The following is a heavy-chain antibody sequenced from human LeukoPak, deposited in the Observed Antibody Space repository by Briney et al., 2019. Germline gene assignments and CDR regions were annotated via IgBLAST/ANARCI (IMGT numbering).Heavy chain of an antibody. CDR2: IYYSGTT. J-gene: IGHJ4*02. Sequence: SETLSLTCTVSGGSISSHYWSWFRQTPGERPEWIAFIYYSGTTNYNPSLKGRVTISIDASKNQFSLKLSSVTAADTAIYYCARGTGFYDSSGHYYWGYFDSWGQGTLVPVSS. CDR1: GGSISSHY. V-gene: IGHV4-59*11. D-gene: IGHD3-22*01. CDR3: ARGTGFYDSSGHYYWGYFDS.